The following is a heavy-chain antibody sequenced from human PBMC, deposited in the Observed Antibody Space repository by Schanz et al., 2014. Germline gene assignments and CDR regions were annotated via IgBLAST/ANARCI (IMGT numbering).Heavy chain of an antibody. CDR3: VRERTNYGGNSYFFDH. V-gene: IGHV3-30*03. Sequence: VQLVESGGGVVQPGRSLRLSCAASGFTFSTHAMHWVRQAPGKGLEWVALVSSDGNNDYYTDSVKGRFTISRDNSKNTVHLQMNTLRAEDTAVYYCVRERTNYGGNSYFFDHWGQGTLVTVSS. J-gene: IGHJ4*02. CDR2: VSSDGNND. D-gene: IGHD2-21*02. CDR1: GFTFSTHA.